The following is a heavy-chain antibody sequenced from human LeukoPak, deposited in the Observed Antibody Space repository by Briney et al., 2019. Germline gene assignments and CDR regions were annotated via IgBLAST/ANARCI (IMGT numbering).Heavy chain of an antibody. J-gene: IGHJ5*02. V-gene: IGHV3-48*02. CDR1: GFTFSSYS. CDR3: AREKSRGYDYVNWFDP. CDR2: ISSSSSTI. D-gene: IGHD5-12*01. Sequence: GGSLRLSCAASGFTFSSYSMNWVRQAPGKGLEWVSYISSSSSTIYYADSVKGRFTISRDNAKNSLYLQMNSPRDEDTAVYYCAREKSRGYDYVNWFDPWGQGTLVTVSS.